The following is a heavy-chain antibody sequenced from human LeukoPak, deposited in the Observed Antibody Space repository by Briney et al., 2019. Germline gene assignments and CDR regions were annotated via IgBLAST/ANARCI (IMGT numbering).Heavy chain of an antibody. D-gene: IGHD6-13*01. CDR2: ISAYNGNT. V-gene: IGHV1-18*01. CDR3: ARSDSSSWFPFNSKVYYFDY. J-gene: IGHJ4*02. CDR1: GYTFTSYG. Sequence: GASVKVSCKASGYTFTSYGISWVRQAPGQGLERMGWISAYNGNTNYAQKLQGRVTMTTDTSTSTAYMELRSLRSDDTAVYYCARSDSSSWFPFNSKVYYFDYWGQGTLVTVSS.